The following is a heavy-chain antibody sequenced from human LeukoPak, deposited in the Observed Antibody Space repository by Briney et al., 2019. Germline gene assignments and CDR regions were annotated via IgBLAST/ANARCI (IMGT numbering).Heavy chain of an antibody. D-gene: IGHD4-23*01. V-gene: IGHV1-46*01. CDR3: ATAAYNYGGNFYFDY. J-gene: IGHJ4*02. CDR1: GYTFIGYY. Sequence: GASVKVSCKASGYTFIGYYMHWVRQAPGQGLEWMGIINPSGGSTSYAQKFQGRVTMTEDTSTDTAYMELSSLRSEDTAVYYCATAAYNYGGNFYFDYWGQGTLVTVSS. CDR2: INPSGGST.